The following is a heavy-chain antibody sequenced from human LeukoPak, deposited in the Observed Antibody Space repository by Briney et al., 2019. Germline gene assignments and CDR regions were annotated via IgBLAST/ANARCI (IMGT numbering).Heavy chain of an antibody. CDR3: ARDTARGPLVFMDV. V-gene: IGHV3-21*01. CDR2: ISSTCTYI. D-gene: IGHD5-18*01. Sequence: GGSLRLSCAASGFTFSSYTMNWVRQAPGKGLEWVSSISSTCTYIYYADSLKGRFTISRDNAKNSLYLQMNSLRAEDTAVYYWARDTARGPLVFMDVWGKGTTVTVSS. CDR1: GFTFSSYT. J-gene: IGHJ6*03.